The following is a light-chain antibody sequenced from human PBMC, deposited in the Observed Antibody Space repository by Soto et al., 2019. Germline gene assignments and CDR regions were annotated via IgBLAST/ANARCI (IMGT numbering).Light chain of an antibody. Sequence: EIVLTQSPGTLSLSPGERATLSCRASQSVSSSYLAWYQQKPGQAPRLLIYGATSRATGIPDRFSGSGSGTDFTLTISRLEAEDFSVYYWRKYESSPLTFGGGTKVEIK. CDR2: GAT. CDR3: RKYESSPLT. CDR1: QSVSSSY. J-gene: IGKJ4*01. V-gene: IGKV3-20*01.